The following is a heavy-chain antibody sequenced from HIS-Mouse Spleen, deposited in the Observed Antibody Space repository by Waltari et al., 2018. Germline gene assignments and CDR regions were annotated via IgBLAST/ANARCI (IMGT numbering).Heavy chain of an antibody. D-gene: IGHD7-27*01. CDR1: GDSVTSNSAA. CDR3: ARVTGDDAFDI. J-gene: IGHJ3*02. V-gene: IGHV6-1*01. Sequence: VQLQQSGTELVKPSQTLSPTCAIYGDSVTSNSAAWNCSRQSPPRGLEWLGRTYYRTNWDNDYAVCVIRRIASNPDTYKGQVSLQLNSVTPADTAVYYCARVTGDDAFDIWGQGTMVTVSS. CDR2: TYYRTNWDN.